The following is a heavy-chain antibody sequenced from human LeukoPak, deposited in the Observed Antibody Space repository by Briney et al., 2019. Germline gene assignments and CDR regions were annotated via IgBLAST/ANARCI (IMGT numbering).Heavy chain of an antibody. Sequence: SQTLSLTCAISGDSVSSNSAAWNWIRQSPSRGLEGLGRTYYRSKWYNDYAVSVKSRITINPDTSKNQFSLQLNSVTPEDTAVYYCARDRLDLYYYDSSGNDAFDIWGQGTMVTVSS. CDR1: GDSVSSNSAA. V-gene: IGHV6-1*01. CDR2: TYYRSKWYN. CDR3: ARDRLDLYYYDSSGNDAFDI. D-gene: IGHD3-22*01. J-gene: IGHJ3*02.